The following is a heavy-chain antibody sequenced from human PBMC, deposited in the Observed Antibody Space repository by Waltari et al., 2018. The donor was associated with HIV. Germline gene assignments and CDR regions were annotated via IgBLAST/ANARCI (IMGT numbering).Heavy chain of an antibody. J-gene: IGHJ4*02. CDR1: GFTFTNYA. D-gene: IGHD3-22*01. CDR2: IGGSGGST. Sequence: EVQLVESGGGLVQPGGSLRLSCAASGFTFTNYAMNWVRQAPGKGLEGVSAIGGSGGSTYYADSVKGRFTISRDNSRNTLYLQMNSLRAEDTAVYYCAKDDSTGSSGYYPFHYWGQGTLITVSS. CDR3: AKDDSTGSSGYYPFHY. V-gene: IGHV3-23*04.